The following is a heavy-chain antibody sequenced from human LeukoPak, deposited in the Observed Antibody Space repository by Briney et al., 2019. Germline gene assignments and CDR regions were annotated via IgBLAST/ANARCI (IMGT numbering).Heavy chain of an antibody. CDR1: GGSIGSHY. J-gene: IGHJ6*03. Sequence: SETLSLTCTVSGGSIGSHYWSWIRQPPGEGLEWIGFIYYSGITNYNPSLKSRVTMSVDTSKNQFSLILSSVTAADTAVYYCARRDYYYYYMDVWGKGTTVTVSS. V-gene: IGHV4-59*11. CDR2: IYYSGIT. CDR3: ARRDYYYYYMDV.